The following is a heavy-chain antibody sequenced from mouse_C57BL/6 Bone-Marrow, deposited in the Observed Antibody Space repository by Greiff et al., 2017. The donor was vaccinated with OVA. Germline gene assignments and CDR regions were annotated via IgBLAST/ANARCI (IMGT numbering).Heavy chain of an antibody. V-gene: IGHV14-4*01. CDR2: IDPENGDT. Sequence: VQLKESGAELVRPGASVKLSCTASGFNIKDDYMHWVKQRPEQGLEWIGWIDPENGDTEYASKFQGKATITADTSSNTAYLQLSSLTSEDTAVYYCTFYGSSYGVYWGQGTTLTVSS. J-gene: IGHJ2*01. D-gene: IGHD1-1*01. CDR3: TFYGSSYGVY. CDR1: GFNIKDDY.